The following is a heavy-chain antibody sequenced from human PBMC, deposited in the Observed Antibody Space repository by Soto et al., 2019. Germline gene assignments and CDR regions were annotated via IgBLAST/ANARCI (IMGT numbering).Heavy chain of an antibody. CDR2: IWYDGSNK. CDR3: ARDLSGDYGALDT. CDR1: GFTFSSYG. V-gene: IGHV3-33*01. J-gene: IGHJ3*02. Sequence: QVQLVESGGGVVQPGRSLRLSCAPSGFTFSSYGMHWARQALGKGLEWVAVIWYDGSNKVYADSVKGRFTISRDNSKNTLYLQMNSLRAEDTAVYYCARDLSGDYGALDTWGQGTMVTVSS. D-gene: IGHD4-17*01.